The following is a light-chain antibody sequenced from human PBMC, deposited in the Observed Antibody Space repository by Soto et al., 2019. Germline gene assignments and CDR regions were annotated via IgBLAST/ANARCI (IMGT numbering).Light chain of an antibody. J-gene: IGLJ1*01. CDR3: SSYASGSTPFV. V-gene: IGLV2-14*01. CDR2: DVS. CDR1: SSDIGGYNY. Sequence: QSVLTQPASVSGSPGQSITISCTGTSSDIGGYNYLSWYQQHPGKAPKLMIYDVSNRPSGVSNRFSGSKSGNTASLTISGLQAEDEADYYCSSYASGSTPFVFGTGTKLTVL.